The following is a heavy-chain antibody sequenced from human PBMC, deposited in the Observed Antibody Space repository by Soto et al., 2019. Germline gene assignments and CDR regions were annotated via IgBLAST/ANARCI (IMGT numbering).Heavy chain of an antibody. V-gene: IGHV3-7*05. D-gene: IGHD6-13*01. CDR1: GFTLSAYW. J-gene: IGHJ3*02. CDR2: KNRDGSKK. CDR3: ARDVSPGSSSLYLDAFDI. Sequence: EVQLEESGGDLVQPGGSLRLSCAASGFTLSAYWMTWVRQAPGKGLEWVANKNRDGSKKSYLDSVRGRFTISRDNVGNSLYLQMDSLRADDTALYYCARDVSPGSSSLYLDAFDIWGQGTMVTVSS.